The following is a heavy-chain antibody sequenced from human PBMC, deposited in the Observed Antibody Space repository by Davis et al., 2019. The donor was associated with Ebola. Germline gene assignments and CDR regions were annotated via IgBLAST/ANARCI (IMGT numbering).Heavy chain of an antibody. D-gene: IGHD1-1*01. CDR3: ARETYTGTAFDI. Sequence: GESLKISCAASGFTFSSYSMNWVRQAPGKGLEWVSSISSSSSYIYYADSVKGRFTISRDNAKNSLYLQMNSLRAEDTAVYYCARETYTGTAFDIWGQGTMVTVSS. CDR2: ISSSSSYI. J-gene: IGHJ3*02. CDR1: GFTFSSYS. V-gene: IGHV3-21*01.